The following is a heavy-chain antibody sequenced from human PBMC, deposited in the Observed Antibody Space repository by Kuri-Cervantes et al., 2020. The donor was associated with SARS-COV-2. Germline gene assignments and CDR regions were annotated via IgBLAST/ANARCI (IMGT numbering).Heavy chain of an antibody. CDR2: ISSSGSTI. J-gene: IGHJ3*02. D-gene: IGHD2-15*01. CDR1: GFIFSSHS. Sequence: GGSLRLSCAASGFIFSSHSMNWVRQAPGKGLEWVSYISSSGSTIYYADSVKGRFTISRDNAKNSLYLQMNSLRAEDTAVYYCARDSIVDDAFDIWGQGTMVTVSS. V-gene: IGHV3-48*04. CDR3: ARDSIVDDAFDI.